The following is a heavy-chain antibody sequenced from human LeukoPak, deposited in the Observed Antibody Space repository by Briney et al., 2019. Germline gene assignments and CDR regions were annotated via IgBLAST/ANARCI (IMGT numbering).Heavy chain of an antibody. V-gene: IGHV4-4*07. CDR1: GGSISSYY. Sequence: PSETLSLTCTVSGGSISSYYWSWIRQPAGKGLEWIGRIYTSGSTNYNPSLKSRVTMSVDTSKNQFSLKLSSVTAADTAVYYCARCERFGKLRPVDPDTFDIWGQGTMVTVSS. CDR2: IYTSGST. CDR3: ARCERFGKLRPVDPDTFDI. D-gene: IGHD3-10*01. J-gene: IGHJ3*02.